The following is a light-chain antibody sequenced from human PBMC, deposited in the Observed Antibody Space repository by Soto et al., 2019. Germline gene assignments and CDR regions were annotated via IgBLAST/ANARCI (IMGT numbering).Light chain of an antibody. CDR1: SSDVGGYNY. Sequence: QSVLTQPPSASGSPGQSVTISCTGTSSDVGGYNYVSWYQQHPGKAPKLMIYDVSKRPSGVPDRFSGSKSGNTASLTVSGLQAEDEADYYSSSYAGSNTLEFGGGTKVTVL. V-gene: IGLV2-8*01. CDR3: SSYAGSNTLE. CDR2: DVS. J-gene: IGLJ3*02.